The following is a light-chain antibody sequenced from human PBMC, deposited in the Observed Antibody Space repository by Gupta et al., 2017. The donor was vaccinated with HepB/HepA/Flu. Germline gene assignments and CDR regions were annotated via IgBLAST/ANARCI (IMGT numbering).Light chain of an antibody. J-gene: IGKJ5*01. V-gene: IGKV2-28*01. CDR2: LGA. Sequence: DIVKTEYPASHPVTPGEPASISCRSSQSLLHSNGYNCLDWYLKKPGQSPQLLIYLGANRAAGGPDRCCGSGSGTDVTLNISRVEAEDVGVYYCMQARNTPVTFGQGTRLEIK. CDR3: MQARNTPVT. CDR1: QSLLHSNGYNC.